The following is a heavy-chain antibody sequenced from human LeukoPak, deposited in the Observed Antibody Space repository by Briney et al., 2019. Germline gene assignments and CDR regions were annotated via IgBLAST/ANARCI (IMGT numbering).Heavy chain of an antibody. J-gene: IGHJ4*02. CDR2: ISAYNGNT. Sequence: ASVKVSCKASGYTFTSYGISWVRQAPGQGLEWMGWISAYNGNTNYAQKLQGRVTMTTDTSTSTAYMELRSLRSDDTAVYYCARDYRLGYCSSTSCYPYYWGQGTLVTVSS. V-gene: IGHV1-18*01. CDR3: ARDYRLGYCSSTSCYPYY. D-gene: IGHD2-2*01. CDR1: GYTFTSYG.